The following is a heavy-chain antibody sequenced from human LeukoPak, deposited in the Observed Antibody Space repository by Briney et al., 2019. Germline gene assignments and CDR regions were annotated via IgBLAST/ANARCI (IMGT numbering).Heavy chain of an antibody. D-gene: IGHD6-6*01. V-gene: IGHV1-18*01. CDR3: ARTYKAARTNWFDP. Sequence: ASVKVSCKASGYTFTSYGISWVRQAPGQGLKWMGWISAYNGNTNYAQKLQGRVTMTTDTSTSTAYMELRSLRSDDTAVYYCARTYKAARTNWFDPWGQGTLVTVSS. J-gene: IGHJ5*02. CDR2: ISAYNGNT. CDR1: GYTFTSYG.